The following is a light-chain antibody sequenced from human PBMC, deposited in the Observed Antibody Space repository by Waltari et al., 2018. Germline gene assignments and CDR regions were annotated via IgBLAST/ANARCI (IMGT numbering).Light chain of an antibody. J-gene: IGKJ2*01. V-gene: IGKV3-20*01. CDR2: GAS. Sequence: DIVLTQSPGTLSLSPGERATLSCRASQIVSSRYLAWYLQTPGQAPRLLIYGASSRATGIPDRFSGSVSGTDFTLTISRLEPEDFAVYYCQQYGSSPETFGQGTKLEIK. CDR1: QIVSSRY. CDR3: QQYGSSPET.